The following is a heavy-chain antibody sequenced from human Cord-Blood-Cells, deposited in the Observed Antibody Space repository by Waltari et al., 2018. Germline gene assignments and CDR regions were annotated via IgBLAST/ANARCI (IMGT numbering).Heavy chain of an antibody. CDR3: AKDINWGDAFDI. D-gene: IGHD7-27*01. Sequence: QVQLVESGGGVVQPGGSLRLPCAASGFTFSRYGMHWVRQAPGKGLEWVAFIRYDGSNKYYADSVKGRFTISRDNSKNTLYLQMNSLRAEDTAVYYCAKDINWGDAFDIWGQGTMVTVSS. V-gene: IGHV3-30*02. CDR2: IRYDGSNK. CDR1: GFTFSRYG. J-gene: IGHJ3*02.